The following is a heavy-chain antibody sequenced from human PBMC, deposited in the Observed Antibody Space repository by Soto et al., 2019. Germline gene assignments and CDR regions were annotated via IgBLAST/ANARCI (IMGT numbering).Heavy chain of an antibody. CDR1: GFTVSSNY. V-gene: IGHV3-66*01. D-gene: IGHD4-17*01. Sequence: EVQLVESGGGLVQPGGSLRLSCAASGFTVSSNYMSWVRQAPGKGLEWVSVIYSGGSTYYADSVKGRFTISRDNSKNTLYLQMNSLGAEDTAVYYCARAPDYGDYYNFDYWGQGTLVTVSS. CDR2: IYSGGST. J-gene: IGHJ4*02. CDR3: ARAPDYGDYYNFDY.